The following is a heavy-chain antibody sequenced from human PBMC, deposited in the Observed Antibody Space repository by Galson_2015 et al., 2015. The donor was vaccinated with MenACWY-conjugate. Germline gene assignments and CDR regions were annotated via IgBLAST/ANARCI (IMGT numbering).Heavy chain of an antibody. D-gene: IGHD5-18*01. Sequence: SLRLSCAASGFTFSSYWMSWVRQAPGKGLEWVANIKQDGSEKCYVDSVKGRFTISRDNAKNSLYLQMNSLRAEDTAVYYCAREKDTAMVKGDYYYYGMDVWGQGTTVTVSS. CDR1: GFTFSSYW. V-gene: IGHV3-7*03. CDR2: IKQDGSEK. CDR3: AREKDTAMVKGDYYYYGMDV. J-gene: IGHJ6*02.